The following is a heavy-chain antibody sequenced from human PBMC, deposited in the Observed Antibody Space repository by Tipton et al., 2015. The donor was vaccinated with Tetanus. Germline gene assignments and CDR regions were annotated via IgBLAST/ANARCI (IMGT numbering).Heavy chain of an antibody. V-gene: IGHV5-51*01. J-gene: IGHJ4*02. CDR3: ARAHCSDGVCNFDF. CDR2: IYPADSDT. Sequence: QLVQSGAEVKKPGESLKISCKGSGYIFNNYWIGWVRQMPGKGLEWMGIIYPADSDTRYSPSFQGQVTISVDKSINTAYLQWSSLKASDTSMFYCARAHCSDGVCNFDFWGQGALVTVAS. D-gene: IGHD2-8*01. CDR1: GYIFNNYW.